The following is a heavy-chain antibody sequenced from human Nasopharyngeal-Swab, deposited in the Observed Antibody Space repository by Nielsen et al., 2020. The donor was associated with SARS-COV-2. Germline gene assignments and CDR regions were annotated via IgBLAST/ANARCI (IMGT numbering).Heavy chain of an antibody. Sequence: SLKISCAASGFTFDDYAMHWVRQAPGKGLEWVSGISWNSGSIGYADSVKGRFTISRDNAKNSLYLQMNSLRAEDTAVYYCARMYYYGMDVWGQGTTVTVSS. CDR2: ISWNSGSI. D-gene: IGHD2/OR15-2a*01. J-gene: IGHJ6*02. CDR1: GFTFDDYA. V-gene: IGHV3-9*01. CDR3: ARMYYYGMDV.